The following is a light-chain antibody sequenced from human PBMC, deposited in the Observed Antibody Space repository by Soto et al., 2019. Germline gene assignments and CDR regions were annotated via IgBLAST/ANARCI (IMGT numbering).Light chain of an antibody. V-gene: IGLV1-36*01. CDR3: AAWDDSLNGVV. CDR2: YDD. Sequence: QSVLTQPPSVSEAPRQRVTISCSGSSSNIGNNAVNWYQQLPGKAPKLLLYYDDMLPSGVSDRFSGSKSGTSASLAISGLQSEDEADYYCAAWDDSLNGVVFGGGTPLTVL. J-gene: IGLJ2*01. CDR1: SSNIGNNA.